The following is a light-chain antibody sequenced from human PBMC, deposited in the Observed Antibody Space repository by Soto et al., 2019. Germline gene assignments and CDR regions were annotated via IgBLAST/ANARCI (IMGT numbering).Light chain of an antibody. Sequence: DIQMTQSPSNLSGSVGERVTITCRPSQTISRWLAWYQQKLGKAPKLXIYKASTLKSGVPSRFRGSGSGTECTLTISSLQPDDVATDYCQHYNSFSEAFGQGTKVDIK. J-gene: IGKJ1*01. CDR1: QTISRW. V-gene: IGKV1-5*03. CDR2: KAS. CDR3: QHYNSFSEA.